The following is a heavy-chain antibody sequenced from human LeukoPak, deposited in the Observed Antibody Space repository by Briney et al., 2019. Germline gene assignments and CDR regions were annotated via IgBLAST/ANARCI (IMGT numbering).Heavy chain of an antibody. CDR3: AFLYGDYGYHFDY. J-gene: IGHJ4*02. Sequence: ASVKVSCKASGYTFTRYGMSWVRQAPGQGLEWMGWINTNTGNPTYAQGFTGRFVFSLETSVSTAYLQISSLKAEDTAVYYCAFLYGDYGYHFDYWGQGTLVTVSS. V-gene: IGHV7-4-1*02. CDR2: INTNTGNP. D-gene: IGHD4-17*01. CDR1: GYTFTRYG.